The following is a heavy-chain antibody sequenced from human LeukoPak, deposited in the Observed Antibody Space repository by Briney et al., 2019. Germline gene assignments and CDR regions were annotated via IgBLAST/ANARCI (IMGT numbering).Heavy chain of an antibody. J-gene: IGHJ4*02. Sequence: PSETLSLTCTVSGGSISSSSYYWGWIRQPPGKGLEWIGSIYYSGSTYYNPSLKSRVTISVDTSKNQFSLKLSSVTAADTAVYYCARSSGSGSTFDYWGQGTLVTVSS. CDR3: ARSSGSGSTFDY. CDR2: IYYSGST. CDR1: GGSISSSSYY. V-gene: IGHV4-39*07. D-gene: IGHD1-26*01.